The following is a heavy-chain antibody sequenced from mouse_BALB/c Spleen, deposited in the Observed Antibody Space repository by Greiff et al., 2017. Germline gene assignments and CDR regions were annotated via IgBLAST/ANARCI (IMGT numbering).Heavy chain of an antibody. D-gene: IGHD2-2*01. CDR3: ARGGGYDWFAY. J-gene: IGHJ3*01. Sequence: EVKLLESGPGLVKPSQSLSLTCSVTGYSITSGYYWNWIRQFPGNKLEWMGYISYGGSNNYNPSLKNRISITRDTSKNQFFLKLNSVTTEDTATYYCARGGGYDWFAYWGQGTLVTVSA. CDR2: ISYGGSN. CDR1: GYSITSGYY. V-gene: IGHV3-6*02.